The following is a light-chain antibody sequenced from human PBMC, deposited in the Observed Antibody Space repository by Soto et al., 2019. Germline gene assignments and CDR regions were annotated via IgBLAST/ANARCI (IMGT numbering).Light chain of an antibody. Sequence: EIVMTQSPATLSVSPGERASLSCRASQSVSGHLAWYQQKPGQSPRLLMYGASTRATGFPARFSGSGSRTDFTLTISSLQSEAFAVYYCQQYNTSPLTFGGGTKVQIK. CDR3: QQYNTSPLT. J-gene: IGKJ4*01. CDR2: GAS. CDR1: QSVSGH. V-gene: IGKV3-15*01.